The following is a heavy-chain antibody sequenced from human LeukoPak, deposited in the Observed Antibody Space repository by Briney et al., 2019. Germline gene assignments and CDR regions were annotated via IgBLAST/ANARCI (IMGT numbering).Heavy chain of an antibody. CDR3: ASWAARKDFDY. V-gene: IGHV3-30-3*01. D-gene: IGHD6-6*01. J-gene: IGHJ4*02. Sequence: GGSLRLSCAASGFTFSSYAMHWVREAPGKGRGWGAVISYDGSNKYYADSVKGRFTISRDNSKNTLYLQMNSLRAEDTAVYYCASWAARKDFDYWGQGTLVTVSS. CDR2: ISYDGSNK. CDR1: GFTFSSYA.